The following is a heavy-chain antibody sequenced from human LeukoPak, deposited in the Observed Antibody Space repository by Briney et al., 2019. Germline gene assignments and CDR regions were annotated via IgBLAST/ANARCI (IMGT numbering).Heavy chain of an antibody. V-gene: IGHV1-69*13. D-gene: IGHD5-18*01. CDR1: GGTFSSYA. CDR2: IIPIFGTA. J-gene: IGHJ4*02. CDR3: ARERYSYGTGAFDY. Sequence: ASVKVSCEASGGTFSSYAISWVRQAPGQGLEWMGGIIPIFGTANYAQKFQGRVTITADESTSTAYMELSSLRSEDTAVYYCARERYSYGTGAFDYWGQGTLVTVSS.